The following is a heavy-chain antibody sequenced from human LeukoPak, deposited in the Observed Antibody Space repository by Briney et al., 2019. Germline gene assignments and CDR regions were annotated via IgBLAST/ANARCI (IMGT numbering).Heavy chain of an antibody. CDR2: IDWDDDK. D-gene: IGHD3-22*01. CDR1: GFSLSTSGMC. CDR3: ARVYYDSSGYYGRYHFDY. J-gene: IGHJ4*02. V-gene: IGHV2-70*11. Sequence: SGPTLVKPTQTLTLTCIVSGFSLSTSGMCVSWIRQPPGKALEWLARIDWDDDKYYSTSLKTRPTISKDTSKNQVVLSMTNMDPVETATYYCARVYYDSSGYYGRYHFDYWGQGTLVTVSS.